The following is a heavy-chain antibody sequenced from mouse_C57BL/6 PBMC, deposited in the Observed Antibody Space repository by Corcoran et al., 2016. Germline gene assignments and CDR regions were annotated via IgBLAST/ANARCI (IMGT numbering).Heavy chain of an antibody. Sequence: EVKLQQSGPELVKPGASVKISCKASGYTFTYYFMNWVKQSHGKILEGIGDINPNNGGTSYNQKFKGKATLTVVNSSSTAYMELRSLTSADSAVYYCARYDYDGYFDVWGTGTTVTVSS. J-gene: IGHJ1*03. CDR2: INPNNGGT. V-gene: IGHV1-26*01. D-gene: IGHD2-4*01. CDR1: GYTFTYYF. CDR3: ARYDYDGYFDV.